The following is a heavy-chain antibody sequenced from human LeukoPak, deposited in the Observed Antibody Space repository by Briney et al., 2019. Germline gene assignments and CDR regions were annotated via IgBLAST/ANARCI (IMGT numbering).Heavy chain of an antibody. CDR2: INPSGGRT. D-gene: IGHD3-10*01. J-gene: IGHJ4*02. CDR3: ARDYYGGHNLYNFDL. V-gene: IGHV1-46*01. Sequence: GASVKVSCKASGYTFTNYYTHCVRHAPGQGLEWMGMINPSGGRTTYAKKFQGRVTMTRDTSTNTVYTELSSLRSDDTAVYYCARDYYGGHNLYNFDLWGQGTRVIVSS. CDR1: GYTFTNYY.